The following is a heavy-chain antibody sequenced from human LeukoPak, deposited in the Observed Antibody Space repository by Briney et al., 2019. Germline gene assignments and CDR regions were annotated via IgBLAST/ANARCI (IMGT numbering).Heavy chain of an antibody. D-gene: IGHD2-8*01. CDR3: ARDLGYCPNGVCYTIDY. J-gene: IGHJ4*02. V-gene: IGHV1-46*01. CDR2: INPSGGST. Sequence: ASVKVSCKASGYTFTSYYMHWVRQAPGQGLEWMGIINPSGGSTSYAQKFQGRVTMTRDMSTSTVYMELSSLRSEDTAVYYCARDLGYCPNGVCYTIDYWGQGTLVTVSS. CDR1: GYTFTSYY.